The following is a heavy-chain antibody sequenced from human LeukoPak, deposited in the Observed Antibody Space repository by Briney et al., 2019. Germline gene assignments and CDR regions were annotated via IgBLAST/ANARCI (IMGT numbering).Heavy chain of an antibody. CDR1: GFTFSSNG. Sequence: GGSLRLSCAASGFTFSSNGMHWVRQAPGKGLEYVSSISSDGGRTYYANSVKGRFTISRDNSKNTLYLQMGSLRAEDMAVYYCARVRAGLYDSSGYFLDYWGQGTLVTVSS. D-gene: IGHD3-22*01. V-gene: IGHV3-64*01. CDR2: ISSDGGRT. CDR3: ARVRAGLYDSSGYFLDY. J-gene: IGHJ4*02.